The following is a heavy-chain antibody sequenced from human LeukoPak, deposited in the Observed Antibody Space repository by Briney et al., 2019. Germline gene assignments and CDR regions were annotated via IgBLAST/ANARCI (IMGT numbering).Heavy chain of an antibody. CDR1: GFTFSSDV. D-gene: IGHD5-18*01. CDR3: ARVSGRIQIWPQPFGDGMDV. V-gene: IGHV3-23*01. Sequence: GGSLRLSCAASGFTFSSDVMSWVRQAPGKGLECVSAISGSGDKTYYADSVKGRFTISRDNPKNMLYLQVHSLRAEDTAIYYCARVSGRIQIWPQPFGDGMDVWGQGTTVTVSS. CDR2: ISGSGDKT. J-gene: IGHJ6*02.